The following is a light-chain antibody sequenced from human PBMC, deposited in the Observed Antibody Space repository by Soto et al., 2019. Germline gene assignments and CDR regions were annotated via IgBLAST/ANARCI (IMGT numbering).Light chain of an antibody. V-gene: IGKV3-20*01. J-gene: IGKJ1*01. CDR3: QQYGGPPRT. CDR2: GAS. CDR1: QTVSTTY. Sequence: EIVLTQSPGTLSLSSGERATLSCRASQTVSTTYFAWYQQKPGQAPRLLIYGASTRATGIPDRFSGSGSGTDFTLTISRLEPEDVAVYYCQQYGGPPRTFGQGTKVEIK.